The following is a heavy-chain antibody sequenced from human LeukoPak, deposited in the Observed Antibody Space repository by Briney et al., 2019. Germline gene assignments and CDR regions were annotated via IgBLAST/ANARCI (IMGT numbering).Heavy chain of an antibody. V-gene: IGHV4-30-2*01. CDR2: IYHSGST. Sequence: KPSETLSLTCAVSGGSISSGGYSWSWIRQPPGKGLEWIGYIYHSGSTYYNPSLKSRVTISVDRSKNQISLKLSSVTAADTAVYYCAREGNYAVGSGYYVIWGQGTLVTVSS. CDR1: GGSISSGGYS. CDR3: AREGNYAVGSGYYVI. D-gene: IGHD3-3*01. J-gene: IGHJ4*02.